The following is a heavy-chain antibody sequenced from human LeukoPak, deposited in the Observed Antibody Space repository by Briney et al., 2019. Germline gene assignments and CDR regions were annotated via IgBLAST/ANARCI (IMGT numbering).Heavy chain of an antibody. V-gene: IGHV3-11*01. D-gene: IGHD6-13*01. CDR2: ISSSGSTI. Sequence: GGSLRLSCAASGFTFSDYYMSWIRQAPGKGLEWVSYISSSGSTIYYADSVKGRFTISRDNAKNSLYLQMNSLRAEDTAVYYCARAGVYSSSWYIEYYYGMDVWGQGTTITVSS. CDR3: ARAGVYSSSWYIEYYYGMDV. CDR1: GFTFSDYY. J-gene: IGHJ6*02.